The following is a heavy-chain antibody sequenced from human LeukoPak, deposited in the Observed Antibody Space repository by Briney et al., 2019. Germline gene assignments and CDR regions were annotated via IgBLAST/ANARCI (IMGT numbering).Heavy chain of an antibody. Sequence: GGSLRLSCAASGFTFSSSAMSWVRQAPGKGLEWVSAISGDGTRTYYADSVKGRFTISRDNSKNTLYLEMSSLRVEDTAIYYCAKWPEGAMDYFDYWGQGTLVTVSS. J-gene: IGHJ4*02. CDR2: ISGDGTRT. V-gene: IGHV3-23*01. CDR3: AKWPEGAMDYFDY. D-gene: IGHD3-16*01. CDR1: GFTFSSSA.